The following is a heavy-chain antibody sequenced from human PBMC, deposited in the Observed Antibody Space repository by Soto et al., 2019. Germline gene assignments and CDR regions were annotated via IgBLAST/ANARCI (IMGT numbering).Heavy chain of an antibody. J-gene: IGHJ5*02. D-gene: IGHD3-10*01. CDR2: IYYSGST. CDR1: GGSISSYY. Sequence: SETLSLTCTVSGGSISSYYWSWIRQPPGKGLEWIGYIYYSGSTNYNSSLKSRVTISVDTSKNQFSLKLSSVTAADTAVYYCARPLFGRGNWFDPWGQGTLVTVSS. CDR3: ARPLFGRGNWFDP. V-gene: IGHV4-59*01.